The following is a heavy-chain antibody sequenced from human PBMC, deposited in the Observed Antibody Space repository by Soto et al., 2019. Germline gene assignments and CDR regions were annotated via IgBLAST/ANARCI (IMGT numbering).Heavy chain of an antibody. CDR3: AKYTESSGYYYGMDV. CDR2: VNHNSGGN. D-gene: IGHD5-18*01. CDR1: GDTFTDYC. V-gene: IGHV1-2*04. Sequence: ASVKGSGKASGDTFTDYCIHWGRQAPGQGLEGMGWVNHNSGGNNYEKKFQGWVTMNRETSISTVYMELSRLRSDDTAVYYCAKYTESSGYYYGMDVWGQGTTVTVSS. J-gene: IGHJ6*02.